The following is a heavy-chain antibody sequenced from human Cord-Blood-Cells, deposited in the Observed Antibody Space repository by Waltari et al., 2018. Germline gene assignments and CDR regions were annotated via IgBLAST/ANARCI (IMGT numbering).Heavy chain of an antibody. V-gene: IGHV4-39*01. CDR1: GGSISSSSCY. CDR3: ARHPLLVGVPAAIGNWFDP. CDR2: IYYSGGP. J-gene: IGHJ5*02. Sequence: QLQLQESGPGLVKPSETLSLTCTVSGGSISSSSCYWGWIRQPPGKGLEWIGSIYYSGGPYDNPSRCSRVTMSVDTAKNRCSLRLSSGTAADTAVYYCARHPLLVGVPAAIGNWFDPWGQGTLVTVSS. D-gene: IGHD2-2*01.